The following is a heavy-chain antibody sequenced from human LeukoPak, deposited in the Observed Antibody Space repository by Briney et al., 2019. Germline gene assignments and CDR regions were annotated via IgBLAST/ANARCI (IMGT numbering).Heavy chain of an antibody. CDR2: ISYDGSNK. J-gene: IGHJ6*02. CDR1: GFTFSGYA. Sequence: QPGGSLRLSCAASGFTFSGYAMHWVRQAPGKGLEWVAVISYDGSNKYCADSVKGRFTISRDNSKNTLYLQMNSLRAEDTAVYYCAREATIFGVGYGMDVWGQGTTVTVSS. CDR3: AREATIFGVGYGMDV. V-gene: IGHV3-30-3*01. D-gene: IGHD3-3*01.